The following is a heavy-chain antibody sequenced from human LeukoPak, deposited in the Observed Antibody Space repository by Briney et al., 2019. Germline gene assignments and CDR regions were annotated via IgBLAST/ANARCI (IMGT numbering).Heavy chain of an antibody. D-gene: IGHD3-22*01. CDR1: GYSISSGYY. V-gene: IGHV4-38-2*02. J-gene: IGHJ4*02. Sequence: SETLSLTCIVSGYSISSGYYWGWIRQPPGKGLEWIGSIYHSGSTYYNPSLKSRVTISVDTSKNQFSLKLSSVTAADTAVYYCARDPGYYDSSGSFDYWGQGTLVTVSS. CDR3: ARDPGYYDSSGSFDY. CDR2: IYHSGST.